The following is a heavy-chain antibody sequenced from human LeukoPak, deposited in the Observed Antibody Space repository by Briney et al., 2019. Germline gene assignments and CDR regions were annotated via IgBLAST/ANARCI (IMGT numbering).Heavy chain of an antibody. CDR1: GFTVSSNY. V-gene: IGHV3-66*01. J-gene: IGHJ6*02. D-gene: IGHD3-10*01. Sequence: GGSLRLSSAASGFTVSSNYMSWVRQAPGKGLEWVSVVYGGDTTFYADSVKGRFTISRDNSKNTLYLQMNSLRAEDTAVYYCARDAHTGSGTYWGGVDYYYGLDVWGQGTTVTVSS. CDR2: VYGGDTT. CDR3: ARDAHTGSGTYWGGVDYYYGLDV.